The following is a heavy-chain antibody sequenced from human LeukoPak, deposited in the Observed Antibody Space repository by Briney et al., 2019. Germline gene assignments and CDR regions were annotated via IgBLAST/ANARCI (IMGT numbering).Heavy chain of an antibody. V-gene: IGHV4-59*01. CDR3: ARVVAAPYYSDY. Sequence: PSETLSLTYTVTGPFISSYICSWIRQPTGKDPESIGYIYYSGSTNYNPSLKSRVTISVDTSKNQFYLKLSSVTAADTAVYYCARVVAAPYYSDYWGQGTLVTVSS. CDR1: GPFISSYI. CDR2: IYYSGST. J-gene: IGHJ4*02. D-gene: IGHD2-15*01.